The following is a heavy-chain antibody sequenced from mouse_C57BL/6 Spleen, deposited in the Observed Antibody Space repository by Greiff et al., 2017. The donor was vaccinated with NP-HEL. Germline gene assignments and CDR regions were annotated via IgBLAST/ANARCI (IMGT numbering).Heavy chain of an antibody. CDR3: ARNPTGRYAMDY. J-gene: IGHJ4*01. D-gene: IGHD4-1*01. CDR2: IYPGSGNT. CDR1: GYTFTDYY. Sequence: QVQLQQSGAELVRPGASVKLSCKASGYTFTDYYINWVKQRPGQGLEWIARIYPGSGNTYYNEKFKGKATLTAEKSSSTAYMQLSSLTSEDSAVYFCARNPTGRYAMDYWGQGTSDTVSS. V-gene: IGHV1-76*01.